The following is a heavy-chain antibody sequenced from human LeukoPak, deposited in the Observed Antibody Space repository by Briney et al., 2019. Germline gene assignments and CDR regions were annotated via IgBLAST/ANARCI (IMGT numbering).Heavy chain of an antibody. D-gene: IGHD6-13*01. Sequence: ASVKVSCKVSGYTLTELSMHWVRQTPGKGLEWMGGFDPEDGETIYAQKFQGRVTMTEDTSTDTAYMELSSLRSEDTAVYYYATVRDPRYSSSWYYFDYWGQGTLVTVSS. J-gene: IGHJ4*02. CDR3: ATVRDPRYSSSWYYFDY. CDR1: GYTLTELS. CDR2: FDPEDGET. V-gene: IGHV1-24*01.